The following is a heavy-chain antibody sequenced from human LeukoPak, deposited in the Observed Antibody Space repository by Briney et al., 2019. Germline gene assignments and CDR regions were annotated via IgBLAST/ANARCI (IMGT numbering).Heavy chain of an antibody. V-gene: IGHV4-38-2*01. CDR1: VYSISSRYY. CDR2: IYHSRST. J-gene: IGHJ4*02. D-gene: IGHD5-18*01. Sequence: PSETLSLTCAVSVYSISSRYYWGCLRQPPGEELEGIGSIYHSRSTYYNPSLKRQVTIPVDTSKQQLSLKLTSVTPAHTALYYCARKAELYSYGQWEYWGQGTLVTVP. CDR3: ARKAELYSYGQWEY.